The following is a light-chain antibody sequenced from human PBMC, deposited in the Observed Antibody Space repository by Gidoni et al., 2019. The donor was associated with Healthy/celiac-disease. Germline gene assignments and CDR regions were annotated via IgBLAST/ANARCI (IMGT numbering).Light chain of an antibody. J-gene: IGKJ4*01. Sequence: DIQLTQSPSFLSASVGDRVTITCRASQCISSYLAWYQQKPGKAPQLLIYAASTLQSGVPSRFSGSGSGTEFTLAISSLQPEDFATYYCQQLNSYPLAFGGGTKVEIK. V-gene: IGKV1-9*01. CDR1: QCISSY. CDR3: QQLNSYPLA. CDR2: AAS.